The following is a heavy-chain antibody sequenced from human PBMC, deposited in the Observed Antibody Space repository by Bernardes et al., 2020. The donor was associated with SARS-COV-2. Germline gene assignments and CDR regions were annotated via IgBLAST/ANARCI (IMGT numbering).Heavy chain of an antibody. CDR2: ISYDGSNK. CDR3: AREMGTPGNWYFDL. J-gene: IGHJ2*01. V-gene: IGHV3-30*14. Sequence: GGSLRLSCAASGFTFSSYAMHWVRQAPGKGLEWVAVISYDGSNKYYADSVEGRFTISRENAKNSLYLQMNSLRAGDTAVYYCAREMGTPGNWYFDLWGRGTLVTVSS. CDR1: GFTFSSYA. D-gene: IGHD1-1*01.